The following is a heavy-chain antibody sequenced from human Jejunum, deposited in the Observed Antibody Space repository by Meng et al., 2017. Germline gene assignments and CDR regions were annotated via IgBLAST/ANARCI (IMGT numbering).Heavy chain of an antibody. D-gene: IGHD6-13*01. CDR2: IYYSGST. J-gene: IGHJ4*02. CDR1: GGSVSSGNYY. V-gene: IGHV4-61*01. CDR3: ARGGFFEAAAANLIDS. Sequence: QGPLQEVGRGLVRASVTLSLHCTVSGGSVSSGNYYWSWIRQPPGKGLEWIGYIYYSGSTNYNPSLKSRVTISVDTSKNQFSLKLSSVTAADTAVYYCARGGFFEAAAANLIDSWGQGTLVTVSS.